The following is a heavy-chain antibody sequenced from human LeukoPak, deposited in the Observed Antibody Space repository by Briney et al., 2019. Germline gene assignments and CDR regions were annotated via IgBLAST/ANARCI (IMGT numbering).Heavy chain of an antibody. CDR2: IYHSGST. CDR1: GVSISSSNW. J-gene: IGHJ4*02. CDR3: ARAGTYYDFWSGYYKTAYFDY. D-gene: IGHD3-3*01. Sequence: SETLSLTCAVSGVSISSSNWWSWVRQPPGKGLGWIGEIYHSGSTNYNPSLKSRVTISVDKSKNQFSLKLSSVTAADTAVYYCARAGTYYDFWSGYYKTAYFDYWGQGTLVTVSS. V-gene: IGHV4-4*02.